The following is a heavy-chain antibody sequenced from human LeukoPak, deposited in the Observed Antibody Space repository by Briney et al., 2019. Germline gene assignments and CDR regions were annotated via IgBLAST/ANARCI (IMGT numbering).Heavy chain of an antibody. Sequence: PSETLSLTCTVSGGSISSHYWSWIRQSPGKGLEWIGYIYYSGSTNYNPSLESRVTISVDTSKNQFSLKLSSVTAVDTAVYYCARNSIRITIFGVVPDAFDIWGQGTMVTVSS. CDR3: ARNSIRITIFGVVPDAFDI. CDR2: IYYSGST. J-gene: IGHJ3*02. D-gene: IGHD3-3*01. V-gene: IGHV4-59*11. CDR1: GGSISSHY.